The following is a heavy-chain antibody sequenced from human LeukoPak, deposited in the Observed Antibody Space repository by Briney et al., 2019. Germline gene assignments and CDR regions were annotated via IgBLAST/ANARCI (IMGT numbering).Heavy chain of an antibody. Sequence: GGSLRLSCAASGFTFSSYAMSWVRQAPGKGLEWVSAISGSGGSTYYHSVKGRFTISRDNSKNTLYLQMNSLRAEDTAVYYCARGLPNYYGMDVWGQGTTVSVSS. CDR3: ARGLPNYYGMDV. V-gene: IGHV3-23*01. J-gene: IGHJ6*02. CDR2: ISGSGGST. CDR1: GFTFSSYA.